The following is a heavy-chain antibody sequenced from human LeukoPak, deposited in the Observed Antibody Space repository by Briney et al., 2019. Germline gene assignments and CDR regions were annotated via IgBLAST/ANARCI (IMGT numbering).Heavy chain of an antibody. V-gene: IGHV1-2*02. CDR3: ARGEGDSSSWPLNY. CDR1: GYTFSGYF. Sequence: ASVKVSCKASGYTFSGYFIHWVRQAPGQGLEWMGWINPNSGGTKYAQQFQGRVTMTRDTSISTAYMELTRLTSDDTAVYYCARGEGDSSSWPLNYWGQGTLVPVSS. J-gene: IGHJ4*02. CDR2: INPNSGGT. D-gene: IGHD6-13*01.